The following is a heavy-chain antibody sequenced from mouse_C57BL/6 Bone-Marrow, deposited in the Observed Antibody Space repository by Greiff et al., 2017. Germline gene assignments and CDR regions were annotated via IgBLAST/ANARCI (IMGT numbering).Heavy chain of an antibody. J-gene: IGHJ2*01. D-gene: IGHD2-10*02. Sequence: QVQLQQSGAELMKPGASVKLSCKATGYTFTGYWIEWVKQRPGHGLEWIGEILPGGGSTNYNEKFKGKATFTADTSSNTAYMQLSSLTTEDAAIVYYSRLVVCDYWGQGPTLTDSS. CDR1: GYTFTGYW. CDR2: ILPGGGST. CDR3: SRLVVCDY. V-gene: IGHV1-9*01.